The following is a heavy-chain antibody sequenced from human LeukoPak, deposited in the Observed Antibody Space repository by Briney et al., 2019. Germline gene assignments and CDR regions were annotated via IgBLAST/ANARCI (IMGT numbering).Heavy chain of an antibody. J-gene: IGHJ4*02. Sequence: ASVKVSCKASGYTFTSNYIHWVRQAPGQGLEWMGMIYPRDGSTSYAQKFQGRVTVTRDTSTSTVHMELSGLRSEDTAVYYCARDWVDTAMDPTSSFDYWGQGTLVTVSS. CDR3: ARDWVDTAMDPTSSFDY. CDR1: GYTFTSNY. CDR2: IYPRDGST. V-gene: IGHV1-46*01. D-gene: IGHD5-18*01.